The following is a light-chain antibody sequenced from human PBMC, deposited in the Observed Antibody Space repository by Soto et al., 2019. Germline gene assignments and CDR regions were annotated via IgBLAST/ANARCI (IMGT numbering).Light chain of an antibody. J-gene: IGLJ3*02. CDR3: CSYAGSSTLV. CDR2: EGS. Sequence: QSALTQPASVSGSPGQSITISCTGTSSDVASYNLVCWYQQHPGKALKLMIYEGSKRPSGVSNRFSGSKSGNTASLTISGLQAEDEADYYCCSYAGSSTLVFGGGTQLTVL. CDR1: SSDVASYNL. V-gene: IGLV2-23*01.